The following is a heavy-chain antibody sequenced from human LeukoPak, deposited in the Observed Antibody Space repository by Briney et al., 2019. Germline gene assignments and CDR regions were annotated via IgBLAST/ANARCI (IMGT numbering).Heavy chain of an antibody. V-gene: IGHV4-59*01. Sequence: SETLSLTCTVSGGSISSYYWTWIRQPPGTGLEWIGYIYYSGSANYNPSLKSRLTISVDTSKNQFSLKLSSVTAADTAVYYCARDKDYGSGGPNWFDPWGQGTLVTVSS. CDR2: IYYSGSA. CDR3: ARDKDYGSGGPNWFDP. CDR1: GGSISSYY. J-gene: IGHJ5*02. D-gene: IGHD3-10*01.